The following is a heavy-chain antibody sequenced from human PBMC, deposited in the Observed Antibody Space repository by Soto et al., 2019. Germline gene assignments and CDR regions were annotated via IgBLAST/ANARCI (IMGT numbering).Heavy chain of an antibody. CDR1: GFTFGSYA. Sequence: GGSLRLSCAASGFTFGSYAMSWVRQAPGKGLEWVSAISGSGGSTYYADSVKGRFTISRDNSKNTLYLQMNSLRAEDTAVYYCAKDPLPCRGTRGSCRDYWGQGTLVTVSS. D-gene: IGHD1-7*01. CDR2: ISGSGGST. J-gene: IGHJ4*02. V-gene: IGHV3-23*01. CDR3: AKDPLPCRGTRGSCRDY.